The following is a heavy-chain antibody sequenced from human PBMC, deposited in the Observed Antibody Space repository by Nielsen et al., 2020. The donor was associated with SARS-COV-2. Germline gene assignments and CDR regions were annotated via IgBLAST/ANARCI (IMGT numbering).Heavy chain of an antibody. CDR3: ARDVGGDRYSSGY. D-gene: IGHD6-19*01. Sequence: ASVKVSCKASGYTFTDYYIHWVRQAPGQGLEWMGRINPYSGGTNHAQKFQGTVTMTRDASISTVYMELTSDDTAVYYCARDVGGDRYSSGYWGQGTLVTVSS. J-gene: IGHJ4*02. CDR1: GYTFTDYY. V-gene: IGHV1-2*06. CDR2: INPYSGGT.